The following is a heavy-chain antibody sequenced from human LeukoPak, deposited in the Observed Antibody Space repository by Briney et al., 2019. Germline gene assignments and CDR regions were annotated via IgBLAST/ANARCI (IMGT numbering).Heavy chain of an antibody. CDR1: GFTVSSNY. J-gene: IGHJ4*02. D-gene: IGHD4-11*01. V-gene: IGHV3-66*01. CDR2: IYSGGST. Sequence: GGSLRLSCAASGFTVSSNYMSWVRQAPGKGLEWVSVIYSGGSTYYADSVKGRFTISRDNSKNTLYLQVNSLRAEDTAVYYCARDEPGYSNYDYWGQGTLVTVSS. CDR3: ARDEPGYSNYDY.